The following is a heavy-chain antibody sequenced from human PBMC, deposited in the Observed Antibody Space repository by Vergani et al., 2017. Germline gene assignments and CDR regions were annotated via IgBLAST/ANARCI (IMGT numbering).Heavy chain of an antibody. Sequence: EVQLVESGGGQVKPGGSLRLSCAASGFTFDDYAMHWVRQAPGKGLEWVSSISSSSSYIYYADSVKGRFTISRDNAKNSLYLQMNSLRAEDTAVYYCARSIAARPFDYWGQGTLVTVSS. D-gene: IGHD6-6*01. J-gene: IGHJ4*02. CDR1: GFTFDDYA. CDR3: ARSIAARPFDY. CDR2: ISSSSSYI. V-gene: IGHV3-21*01.